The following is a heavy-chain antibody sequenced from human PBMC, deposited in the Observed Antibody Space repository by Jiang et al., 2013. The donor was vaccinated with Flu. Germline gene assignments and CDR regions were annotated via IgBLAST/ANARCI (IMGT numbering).Heavy chain of an antibody. CDR2: IIPIFGTA. CDR1: GGTFSSYA. CDR3: ATYGSGPRDFDY. J-gene: IGHJ4*02. V-gene: IGHV1-69*01. Sequence: GAEVKKPGSSVKVSCKASGGTFSSYAISWVRQAPGQGLEWMGGIIPIFGTANYAQKFQGRVMITADESTSTAYMELSSLRSEDTAVYYCATYGSGPRDFDYWGQGTLVTVSS. D-gene: IGHD3-10*01.